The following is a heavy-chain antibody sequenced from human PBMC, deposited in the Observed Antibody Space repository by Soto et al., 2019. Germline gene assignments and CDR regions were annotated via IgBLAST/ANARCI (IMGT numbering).Heavy chain of an antibody. J-gene: IGHJ4*02. Sequence: ASVKVSCKASGYTFTSYDIYWVRQATGQGLEWMGWMNPNTGNSGYAQKFRGRVTMTSGTSISTAHMELSSLRSEDTAVYYCARRAETNGWNGFGADKYYFDFWGQGTLVTVSS. CDR3: ARRAETNGWNGFGADKYYFDF. CDR1: GYTFTSYD. D-gene: IGHD1-1*01. V-gene: IGHV1-8*01. CDR2: MNPNTGNS.